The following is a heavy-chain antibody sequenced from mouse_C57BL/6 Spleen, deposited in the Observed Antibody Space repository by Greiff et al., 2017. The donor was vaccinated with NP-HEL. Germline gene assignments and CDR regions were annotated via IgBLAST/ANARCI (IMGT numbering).Heavy chain of an antibody. CDR1: GYTFTDYY. Sequence: VQLQQSGPVLVKPGASVKMSCKASGYTFTDYYMNWVKQSHGKSLEWIGVINPYNGGTSYNQKFKGKATLTVDKSSSTAYMELNSLTSEDSAVYYCARMGRDHFDYWGQGTTLTVSS. CDR3: ARMGRDHFDY. CDR2: INPYNGGT. D-gene: IGHD4-1*01. V-gene: IGHV1-19*01. J-gene: IGHJ2*01.